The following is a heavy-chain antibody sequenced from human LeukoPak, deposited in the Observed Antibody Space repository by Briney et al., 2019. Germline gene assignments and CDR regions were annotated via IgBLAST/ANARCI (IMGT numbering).Heavy chain of an antibody. J-gene: IGHJ4*02. CDR1: GFTFNRYS. V-gene: IGHV3-21*05. Sequence: GGSLRLSCAASGFTFNRYSMNWVRQAPGKGLDWVAYISSSGTGIYYAYSVKGRFAISRDNAKNSVYLQMNSLRGEDTAVYHCAASYSETQLYYFDYWGQGNLVTVSS. D-gene: IGHD1-26*01. CDR3: AASYSETQLYYFDY. CDR2: ISSSGTGI.